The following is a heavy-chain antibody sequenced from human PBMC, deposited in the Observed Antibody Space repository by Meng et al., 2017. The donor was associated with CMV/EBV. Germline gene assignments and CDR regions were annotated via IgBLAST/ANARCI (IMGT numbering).Heavy chain of an antibody. CDR2: ISGSGGNT. J-gene: IGHJ2*01. CDR3: AKSRGSSYFDL. V-gene: IGHV3-23*01. D-gene: IGHD2-15*01. Sequence: SCAASGVTVSSYGMSWVRQATGKGLEWVSAISGSGGNTYYADSVKGRFTISRDNSKNTLSLQMSSLRAEDTAVYYCAKSRGSSYFDLWGRGTLVTVSS. CDR1: GVTVSSYG.